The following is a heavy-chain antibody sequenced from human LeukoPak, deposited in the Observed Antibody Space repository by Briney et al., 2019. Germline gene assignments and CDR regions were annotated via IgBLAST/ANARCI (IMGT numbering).Heavy chain of an antibody. CDR2: ISVSGGST. D-gene: IGHD5-18*01. J-gene: IGHJ4*02. V-gene: IGHV3-23*01. Sequence: QSGRSLRLSCAASGFTFSSYAMSWVRQAPGKGLEWVSTISVSGGSTKNADSVKGRFTISRDNSKNTLYLQMNSLRAEDTAVYYCAKYLRYSYDYWGQGTLVTVSS. CDR1: GFTFSSYA. CDR3: AKYLRYSYDY.